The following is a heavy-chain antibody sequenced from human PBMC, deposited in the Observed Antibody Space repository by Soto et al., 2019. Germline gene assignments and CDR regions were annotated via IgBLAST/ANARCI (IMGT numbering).Heavy chain of an antibody. CDR3: ARHNKLERRYFDY. V-gene: IGHV4-59*08. Sequence: SETLSLTCTVSGGSISSYYWSWIRQPPGKGLEWIGYIYYSGSTNYNPSLKSRVTISVDTSKNQFSLTLSSVTAADTAVYYCARHNKLERRYFDYWGQGTLVTVSS. J-gene: IGHJ4*02. CDR1: GGSISSYY. CDR2: IYYSGST. D-gene: IGHD1-1*01.